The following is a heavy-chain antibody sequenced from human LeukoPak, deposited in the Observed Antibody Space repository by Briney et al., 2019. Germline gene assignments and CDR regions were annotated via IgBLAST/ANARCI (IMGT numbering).Heavy chain of an antibody. CDR1: GYSFTSYW. V-gene: IGHV5-51*01. J-gene: IGHJ3*02. CDR3: ARLMVRGANLDAFDI. Sequence: GESLKISCKGSGYSFTSYWIGWVRQMPGKGLEWMGIIYPGDSDTRYSPSFQGQVTISADKSISTAYLQWSSLKASDTAMYYCARLMVRGANLDAFDIWGQGTMVTDSS. D-gene: IGHD3-10*01. CDR2: IYPGDSDT.